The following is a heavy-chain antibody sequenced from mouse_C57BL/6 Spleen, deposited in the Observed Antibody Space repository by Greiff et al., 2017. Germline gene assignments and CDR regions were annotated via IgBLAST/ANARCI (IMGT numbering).Heavy chain of an antibody. Sequence: VQLQQSGPELVKPGASVKISCKASGYAFSSSWMNWVKQRPGKGLEWIGRIYPGDGDTNYNGKFKGKATLTADTSSSTAYMQLSSLTSEDSAVYFCASPAQASWFAYWGQGTLVTVSA. V-gene: IGHV1-82*01. CDR1: GYAFSSSW. J-gene: IGHJ3*01. CDR3: ASPAQASWFAY. D-gene: IGHD3-2*02. CDR2: IYPGDGDT.